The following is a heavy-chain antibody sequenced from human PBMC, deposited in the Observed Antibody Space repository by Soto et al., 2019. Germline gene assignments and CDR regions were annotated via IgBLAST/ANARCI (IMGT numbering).Heavy chain of an antibody. Sequence: SETLSLTCTVSGGSISSSSYYWGWIRQPPGKGLEWIGSIYYSGSTYYNPSLKSRVTISVDTSKNQFSLKLSSVTAADTAVYYCARQGSGDYGDYIDYYYYYMDVWGKGTTVTVSS. V-gene: IGHV4-39*01. J-gene: IGHJ6*03. D-gene: IGHD4-17*01. CDR2: IYYSGST. CDR1: GGSISSSSYY. CDR3: ARQGSGDYGDYIDYYYYYMDV.